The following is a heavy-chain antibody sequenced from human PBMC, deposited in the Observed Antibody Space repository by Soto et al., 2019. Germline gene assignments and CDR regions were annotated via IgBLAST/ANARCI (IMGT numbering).Heavy chain of an antibody. Sequence: ASVKVSCKASGYTFTGYYMHWVRQAPGQGLEWMGRINPNSGGTNYAQKLQGWVTMTRDTSISTAYMELSRLRSDDTAVYYWARDYYDSPSYGMDVWGQGTTVAVSS. CDR2: INPNSGGT. D-gene: IGHD3-22*01. CDR1: GYTFTGYY. J-gene: IGHJ6*02. CDR3: ARDYYDSPSYGMDV. V-gene: IGHV1-2*04.